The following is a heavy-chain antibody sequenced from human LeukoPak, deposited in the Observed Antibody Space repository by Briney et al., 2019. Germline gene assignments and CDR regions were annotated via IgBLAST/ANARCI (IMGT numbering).Heavy chain of an antibody. J-gene: IGHJ4*02. V-gene: IGHV3-23*01. D-gene: IGHD6-19*01. Sequence: PGGSLRLSCAASGFTFSSYAMSWVRQAPGKGLEWVSAISGSGGSTYYADSVKGRFTISRDNSKNTLYLQMNCLRAEDTAVYYCAKDLPPEYSSGWWAFDYWGQGTLVTVSS. CDR1: GFTFSSYA. CDR2: ISGSGGST. CDR3: AKDLPPEYSSGWWAFDY.